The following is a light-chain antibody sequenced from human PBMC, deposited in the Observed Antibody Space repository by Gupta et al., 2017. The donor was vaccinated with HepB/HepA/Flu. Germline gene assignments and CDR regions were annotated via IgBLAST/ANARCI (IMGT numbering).Light chain of an antibody. J-gene: IGLJ2*01. CDR1: AGAVTSDNY. CDR2: STT. CDR3: LLYYSGVRV. Sequence: QTVVTQAPSLTVSPGGTVTLTSACSAGAVTSDNYANWIQQRPGQTPMPLIYSTTNKPSWTPARFSGSILGNKAALTLSGVQPDDEAEYYCLLYYSGVRVFGGGTKLTVL. V-gene: IGLV7-43*01.